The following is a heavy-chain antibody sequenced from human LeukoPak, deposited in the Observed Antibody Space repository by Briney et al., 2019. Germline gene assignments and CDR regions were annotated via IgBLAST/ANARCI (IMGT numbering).Heavy chain of an antibody. CDR3: ARAGWGSIDY. Sequence: SETLSLTCTVSGGSISNYYWSWIRQPPGKGLEWIGYIYYSGSTNYNPSLKSRVTISVDASKNQFSLKLSSVTAADTAVYYCARAGWGSIDYWGQGTLVTVSS. V-gene: IGHV4-59*01. J-gene: IGHJ4*02. CDR2: IYYSGST. CDR1: GGSISNYY. D-gene: IGHD7-27*01.